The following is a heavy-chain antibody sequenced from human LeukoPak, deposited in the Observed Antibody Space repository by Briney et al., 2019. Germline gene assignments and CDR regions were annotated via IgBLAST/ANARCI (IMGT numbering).Heavy chain of an antibody. V-gene: IGHV3-43D*03. CDR3: AKPDTAMVDDAFDI. Sequence: GGSLRLSCAASGFTFDDYAMHWVRQAPGKGLEWVSLISWDGGSTYYADSVKGRFTISRDNSKNSLYLQMNSLRAEDTALYYCAKPDTAMVDDAFDIWGQGTMVTVSS. J-gene: IGHJ3*02. CDR2: ISWDGGST. D-gene: IGHD5-18*01. CDR1: GFTFDDYA.